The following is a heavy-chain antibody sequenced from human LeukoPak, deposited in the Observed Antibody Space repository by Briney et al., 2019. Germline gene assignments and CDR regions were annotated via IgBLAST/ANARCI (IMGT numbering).Heavy chain of an antibody. CDR1: GFTFSSYA. V-gene: IGHV3-30-3*01. CDR2: ISYDGSNK. Sequence: GRSLRLSCAASGFTFSSYAMHWVRQAPGKGLEWVAVISYDGSNKYYADSVKGRFTISGDNSKNTLYLQMNSLRAEDTAVYYCARERLDSSGYYYGYFQHWGQGTLVTVSS. D-gene: IGHD3-22*01. CDR3: ARERLDSSGYYYGYFQH. J-gene: IGHJ1*01.